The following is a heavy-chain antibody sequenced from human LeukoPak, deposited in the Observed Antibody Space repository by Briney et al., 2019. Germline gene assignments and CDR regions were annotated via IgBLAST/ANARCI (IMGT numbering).Heavy chain of an antibody. Sequence: SETLSLTCAVYGGSFSGYYWSWIRQPPGKGLEWIGEINHSGSTNYNPSLKSRVTISVDTSKNQFSLKLSSVTAADTAVYYCARESFRSSSSSYYYYYYYMDVWGKGTTVTVSS. J-gene: IGHJ6*03. V-gene: IGHV4-34*01. D-gene: IGHD6-6*01. CDR2: INHSGST. CDR3: ARESFRSSSSSYYYYYYYMDV. CDR1: GGSFSGYY.